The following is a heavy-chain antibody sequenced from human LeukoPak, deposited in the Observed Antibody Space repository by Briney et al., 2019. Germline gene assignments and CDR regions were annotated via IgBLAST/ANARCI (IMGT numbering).Heavy chain of an antibody. J-gene: IGHJ5*02. CDR1: GGSISSGSYY. V-gene: IGHV4-61*02. D-gene: IGHD6-6*01. CDR3: AREIGYSSSMRP. CDR2: IYTSGST. Sequence: PSQTLSLTCTVSGGSISSGSYYWSWIRQPAGKGLEWIGRIYTSGSTNYNPSLKSRVTISVDTSKNQFSLKLSSVTAADTAVHYCAREIGYSSSMRPWGQGTLVTVSS.